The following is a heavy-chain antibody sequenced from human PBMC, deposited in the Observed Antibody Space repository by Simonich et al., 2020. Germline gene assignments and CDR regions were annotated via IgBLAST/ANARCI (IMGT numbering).Heavy chain of an antibody. Sequence: QVQLVQSGAEVKKPGASVKVSCKASGYTFTGYYMHWVRQAPGQGLGWRGWINPTSGGTNYAQKFQGRVTMTRDTSISTAYMELSRLRSDDTAVYYCARGRLTGDKGAFDIWGQGTMVTVSS. CDR2: INPTSGGT. J-gene: IGHJ3*02. CDR3: ARGRLTGDKGAFDI. D-gene: IGHD7-27*01. V-gene: IGHV1-2*02. CDR1: GYTFTGYY.